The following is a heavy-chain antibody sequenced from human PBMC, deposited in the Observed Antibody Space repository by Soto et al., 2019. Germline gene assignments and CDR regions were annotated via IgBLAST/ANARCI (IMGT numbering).Heavy chain of an antibody. D-gene: IGHD6-13*01. CDR1: SGSISSSGGYY. V-gene: IGHV4-34*01. J-gene: IGHJ6*02. CDR2: INHSGST. CDR3: ARGRPYSSSWYSLYYYYYGMDV. Sequence: PSETLSLTCTVSSGSISSSGGYYWSWIRQPPGKGLEWIGEINHSGSTNYNPSLKSRVTISVDTSKNQFSLKLSSVTAADTAVYYCARGRPYSSSWYSLYYYYYGMDVWGQGTTVTVSS.